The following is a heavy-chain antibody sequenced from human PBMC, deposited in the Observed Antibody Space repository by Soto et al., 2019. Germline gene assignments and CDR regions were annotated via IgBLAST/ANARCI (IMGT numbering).Heavy chain of an antibody. V-gene: IGHV1-2*02. D-gene: IGHD6-13*01. J-gene: IGHJ4*02. CDR1: GYTFTGYY. CDR3: ARAVTGYSSSLVDY. CDR2: INPNSGGT. Sequence: ASVKVSCKASGYTFTGYYMHWVRQAPGQGLEWMGWINPNSGGTNYAQKFQGRVTMTRDTSISTAYMELSRLRPDDTAVYYCARAVTGYSSSLVDYWGQGTLVTVSS.